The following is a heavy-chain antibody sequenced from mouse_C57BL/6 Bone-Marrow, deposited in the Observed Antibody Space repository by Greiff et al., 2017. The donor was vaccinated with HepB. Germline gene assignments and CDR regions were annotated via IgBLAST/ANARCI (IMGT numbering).Heavy chain of an antibody. D-gene: IGHD2-5*01. CDR2: IWSDGST. CDR3: ARHEGVTTEIAY. V-gene: IGHV2-6-1*01. J-gene: IGHJ3*01. Sequence: QVQLKQSGPGLVAPSQSLSITCTVSGFSLTSYGVHWVRQPPGKGLEWLVVIWSDGSTTYNSALKSRLSISKDNSKSQVFLKMNSLQTDDTAMYYCARHEGVTTEIAYWGQGTLVTVSA. CDR1: GFSLTSYG.